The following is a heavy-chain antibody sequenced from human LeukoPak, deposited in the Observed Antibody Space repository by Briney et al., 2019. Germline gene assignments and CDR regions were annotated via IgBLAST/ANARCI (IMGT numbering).Heavy chain of an antibody. Sequence: GRSLRLSCAASGFTFSRYSMNWVRQAPGKGLEWVASISSASTFIYSADSVKGRFTISRDTTKNSLSLQMNSLRAEDTAIYYCARDYFDSSDYPQTYYYYYMDVWGKGTTVTVSS. V-gene: IGHV3-21*01. CDR2: ISSASTFI. D-gene: IGHD3-22*01. CDR3: ARDYFDSSDYPQTYYYYYMDV. CDR1: GFTFSRYS. J-gene: IGHJ6*03.